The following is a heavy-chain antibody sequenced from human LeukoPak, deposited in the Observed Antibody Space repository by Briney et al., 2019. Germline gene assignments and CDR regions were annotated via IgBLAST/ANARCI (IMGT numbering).Heavy chain of an antibody. Sequence: GASVKVSCKASGGTFSSYAISWVRQAPGQGLEWMGGIIPIFGTANYAQKFQGRVTITTDESTSTAYMGLSSLRSEDTAVYYCARAPPYSSSWYSGHYYYYYMDVWGKGTTVTVSS. V-gene: IGHV1-69*05. CDR1: GGTFSSYA. D-gene: IGHD6-13*01. J-gene: IGHJ6*03. CDR3: ARAPPYSSSWYSGHYYYYYMDV. CDR2: IIPIFGTA.